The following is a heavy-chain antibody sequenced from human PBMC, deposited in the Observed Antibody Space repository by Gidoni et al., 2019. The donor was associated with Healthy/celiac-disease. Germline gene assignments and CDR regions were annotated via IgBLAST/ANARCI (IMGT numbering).Heavy chain of an antibody. V-gene: IGHV3-43*02. Sequence: EVQLVESGGGVVQPGGSLSLSCAASGFHLDDYAMHWVLQAPGVGLEWVSVISGDDGTTYYADSVKGRFVNSRDNSKNSLSLQMKSLRVEDTALYYCAKAFTRRYCSGGRCYSDSDYYMDVWGKGTTVTVSS. J-gene: IGHJ6*03. D-gene: IGHD2-15*01. CDR1: GFHLDDYA. CDR2: ISGDDGTT. CDR3: AKAFTRRYCSGGRCYSDSDYYMDV.